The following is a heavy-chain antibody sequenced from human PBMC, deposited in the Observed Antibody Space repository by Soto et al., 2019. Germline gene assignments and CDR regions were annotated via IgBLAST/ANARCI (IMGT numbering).Heavy chain of an antibody. V-gene: IGHV1-8*01. D-gene: IGHD1-7*01. J-gene: IGHJ5*02. CDR1: GYTFTSAD. CDR2: MNPNTGNA. Sequence: QVQLVQSGAEVKKPGASVRLSCKAIGYTFTSADINWVRQTTGQGFEWMGWMNPNTGNAGYAQKFQGRVSMTRDTTISTAYMELTSLTSDDTAVYFCARDVIGTTARFDPWGQGTLVTVSS. CDR3: ARDVIGTTARFDP.